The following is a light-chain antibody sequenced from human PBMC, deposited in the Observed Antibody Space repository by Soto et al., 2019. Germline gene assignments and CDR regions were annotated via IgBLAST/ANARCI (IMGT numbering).Light chain of an antibody. CDR2: AAS. V-gene: IGKV3-20*01. CDR3: QQYGRSLIT. Sequence: IVVSQSPATLSVSQGETATLSCRASQSVWGSTLAGYQHKPGQAPRHLIYAASDRPTGIPDRFSGSGSGTDFTLTISRLEPEDFAVYYCQQYGRSLITFGLGTRLEI. J-gene: IGKJ5*01. CDR1: QSVWGST.